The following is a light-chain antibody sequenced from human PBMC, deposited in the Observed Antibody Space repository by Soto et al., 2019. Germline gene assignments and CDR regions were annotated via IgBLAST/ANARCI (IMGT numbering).Light chain of an antibody. CDR3: QQSYSTPRA. J-gene: IGKJ4*01. Sequence: DIQMTQSPSSLSASVGDRVTITCRASQIISSYLNWYQQKPGKAPKLLIYAASSLQSGVPSRFSGSGSGTDFTLTISSLQTEDFATYYCQQSYSTPRAFGGGTTVEIK. CDR1: QIISSY. CDR2: AAS. V-gene: IGKV1-39*01.